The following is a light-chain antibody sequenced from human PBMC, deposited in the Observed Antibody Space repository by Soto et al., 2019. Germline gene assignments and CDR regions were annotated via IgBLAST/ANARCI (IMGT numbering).Light chain of an antibody. Sequence: DLPMTQSPSTLSASVGDRVTITCRASQSISSWLAWYQQKPGKAPKLLIYKASSLESGVPSRFSGSGSGTEFTLTISSLQPDDFATYYCQQYNSDSRTFGQGTKVEIK. CDR1: QSISSW. CDR3: QQYNSDSRT. CDR2: KAS. V-gene: IGKV1-5*03. J-gene: IGKJ1*01.